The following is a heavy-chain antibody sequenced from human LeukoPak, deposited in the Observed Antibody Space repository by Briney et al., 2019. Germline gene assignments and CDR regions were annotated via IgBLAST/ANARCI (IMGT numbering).Heavy chain of an antibody. CDR1: GDSVSSNSAA. Sequence: SQTLSLTCAISGDSVSSNSAAWNWIRQSPSRGLEWLGRTYYRSKWYNDYAVSVKSRITINPDTSKNQFSLQLNSVTPGDTAVYYCARGRHDITMIVVVMTSVSYYLDVWGKGTTVTVS. CDR2: TYYRSKWYN. J-gene: IGHJ6*03. D-gene: IGHD3-22*01. CDR3: ARGRHDITMIVVVMTSVSYYLDV. V-gene: IGHV6-1*01.